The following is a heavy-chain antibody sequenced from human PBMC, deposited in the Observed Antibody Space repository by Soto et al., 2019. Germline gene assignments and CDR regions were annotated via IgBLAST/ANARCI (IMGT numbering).Heavy chain of an antibody. J-gene: IGHJ4*02. D-gene: IGHD3-3*01. Sequence: GGSLRLSCATSGFTFHDYAMSWVRQAPGKGLEWVSAIAFTGSATYYADSVKGRFTISRDNSKNTLYLQMNSLRAEDTAVYYCARDLDDFWSGYPSQTPIDYWGQGTLVTVSS. V-gene: IGHV3-23*01. CDR2: IAFTGSAT. CDR1: GFTFHDYA. CDR3: ARDLDDFWSGYPSQTPIDY.